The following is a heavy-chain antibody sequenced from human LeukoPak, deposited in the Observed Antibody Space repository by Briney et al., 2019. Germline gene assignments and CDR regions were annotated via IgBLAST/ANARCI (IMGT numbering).Heavy chain of an antibody. CDR2: ISAYNRST. J-gene: IGHJ4*02. CDR3: ARPYDSSGYYNYYFDN. V-gene: IGHV1-18*01. D-gene: IGHD3-22*01. Sequence: ASVKVSCKASGYSFITYGISWVPQAPGQGLEWMGWISAYNRSTDYAQNLQGRVTMTTDTSTSTAYMEMRSLRSDDTAVYYCARPYDSSGYYNYYFDNWGQGTLVTVSS. CDR1: GYSFITYG.